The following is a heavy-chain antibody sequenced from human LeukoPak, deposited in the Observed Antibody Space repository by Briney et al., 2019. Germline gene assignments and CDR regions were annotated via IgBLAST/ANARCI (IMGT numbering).Heavy chain of an antibody. CDR3: AAESSPAPFYYYGMDV. Sequence: GTSVKVSCKASGFTFTSSAMQWVRQARGQRLEWIGWIVVGSGNTNYAQKFQERVTITRDMSTSTAYMELSSLRSEDTAVYYCAAESSPAPFYYYGMDVWGQGTMVTVSS. V-gene: IGHV1-58*02. CDR2: IVVGSGNT. J-gene: IGHJ6*02. D-gene: IGHD6-6*01. CDR1: GFTFTSSA.